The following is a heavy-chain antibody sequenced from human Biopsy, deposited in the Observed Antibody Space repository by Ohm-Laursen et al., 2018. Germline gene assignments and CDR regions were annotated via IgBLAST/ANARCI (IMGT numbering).Heavy chain of an antibody. CDR2: VYYTGST. D-gene: IGHD3-22*01. V-gene: IGHV4-59*01. CDR3: ARDRGYYSDRTVPGYFDL. CDR1: GDSISSYY. J-gene: IGHJ2*01. Sequence: SDTLSLTCTVSGDSISSYYWSWLRQPPGKGLEWIGYVYYTGSTDYNPSLQSRVTISVDTSKNHFSLRLRSVTPADTAIYYCARDRGYYSDRTVPGYFDLWGRGTLVTVS.